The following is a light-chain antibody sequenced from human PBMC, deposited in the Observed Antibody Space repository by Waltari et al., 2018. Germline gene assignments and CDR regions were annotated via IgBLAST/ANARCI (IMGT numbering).Light chain of an antibody. CDR3: QQYHTFST. V-gene: IGKV1-5*03. CDR2: QAS. CDR1: QSISKW. Sequence: DIQMTQSPSTLSASFGDRVTITCRASQSISKWLAWYQQKPGKAPKLLLYQASSLESGVPSRFSGSASGTDFTLTISGLQPDDFATYYCQQYHTFSTFGQGTKVDIK. J-gene: IGKJ1*01.